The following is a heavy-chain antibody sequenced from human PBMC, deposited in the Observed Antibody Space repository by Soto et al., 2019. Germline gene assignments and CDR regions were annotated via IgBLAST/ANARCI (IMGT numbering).Heavy chain of an antibody. CDR1: GFSLTTSGAG. CDR2: ISWKDDK. Sequence: QITLKESGPTLVKPTQTLTLTCTYSGFSLTTSGAGVGWIRQPPGKALEWLALISWKDDKRYNPGLESRLSITKNTSKNQVILTLTNIDPVDTATYFCAHRYGGNYYRWKFDSWGQGTLVTVSS. D-gene: IGHD1-26*01. J-gene: IGHJ4*02. CDR3: AHRYGGNYYRWKFDS. V-gene: IGHV2-5*01.